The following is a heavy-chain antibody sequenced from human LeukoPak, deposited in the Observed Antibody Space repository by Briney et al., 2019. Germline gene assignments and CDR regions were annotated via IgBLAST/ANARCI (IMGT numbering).Heavy chain of an antibody. CDR2: ISAYNGKT. J-gene: IGHJ3*02. D-gene: IGHD4-17*01. CDR3: ARGYGDYSVPDAFDI. CDR1: GYTFTNSG. Sequence: ASVKVSCKASGYTFTNSGISWVRQAPGQGLEWMGWISAYNGKTNYAQKFQGRVTMTTDTSTNTAYMELRSLRSDDTAVYYCARGYGDYSVPDAFDIWGQGTMVTVSS. V-gene: IGHV1-18*01.